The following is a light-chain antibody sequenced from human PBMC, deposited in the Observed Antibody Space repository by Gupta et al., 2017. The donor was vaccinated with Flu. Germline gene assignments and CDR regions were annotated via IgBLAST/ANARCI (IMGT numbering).Light chain of an antibody. CDR2: AAS. CDR3: QQSYSFPRT. V-gene: IGKV1-39*01. J-gene: IGKJ1*01. CDR1: QSISNS. Sequence: DLQMHQSPSSLSASVGDRVTLTCRAGQSISNSLNWYQQQPGEAPNLLIHAASNLQNGVPSRFSGSGSGTDFTLTISSLQPEDFATYFCQQSYSFPRTFGQGTKLEIK.